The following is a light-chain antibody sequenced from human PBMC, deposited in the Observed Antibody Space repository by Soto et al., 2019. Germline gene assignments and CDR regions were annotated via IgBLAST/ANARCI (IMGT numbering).Light chain of an antibody. CDR3: SSYTSSSTV. CDR1: SSDVGGYNY. V-gene: IGLV2-14*01. J-gene: IGLJ2*01. CDR2: DVS. Sequence: QSALTQPASVSGSPGQSITISCTGTSSDVGGYNYVSWYQQHPGKAPKLMIYDVSNRPSGVSNRFSGSKSGNTASLTIPGLQAEDEADYYCSSYTSSSTVFGGGTKVTVL.